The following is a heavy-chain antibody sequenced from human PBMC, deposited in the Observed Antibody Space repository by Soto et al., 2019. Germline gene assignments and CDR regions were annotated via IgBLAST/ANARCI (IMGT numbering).Heavy chain of an antibody. CDR3: ASGRVTFGGVIGLFDY. J-gene: IGHJ4*02. D-gene: IGHD3-16*02. V-gene: IGHV3-30-3*01. CDR2: ISYDGSDK. Sequence: GGSLRLSCAASGLTFTTYPMHWVRQAPGKGLEWVAVISYDGSDKYYADSVKGRFTISRDNSEKTVYLQMNSLRPEDTALYYCASGRVTFGGVIGLFDYWGQGTAVTVSS. CDR1: GLTFTTYP.